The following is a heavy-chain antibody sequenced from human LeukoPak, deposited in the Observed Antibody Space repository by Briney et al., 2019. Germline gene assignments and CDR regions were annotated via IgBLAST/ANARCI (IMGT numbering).Heavy chain of an antibody. Sequence: QPGRSLRLSCAASGFTFSSYGMHWVRQAPGKGLEWVAVISVDGSNEYYADSVKGRFTISRDNSKNTLYLQMNSLRAEDTAVYYCAKEVGYYYGSGSYIDYWGQGTLVTVSS. CDR2: ISVDGSNE. J-gene: IGHJ4*02. CDR1: GFTFSSYG. V-gene: IGHV3-30*18. CDR3: AKEVGYYYGSGSYIDY. D-gene: IGHD3-10*01.